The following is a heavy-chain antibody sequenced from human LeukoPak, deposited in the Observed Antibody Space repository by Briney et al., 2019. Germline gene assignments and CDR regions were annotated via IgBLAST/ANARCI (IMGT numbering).Heavy chain of an antibody. V-gene: IGHV1-3*01. CDR3: ARPHYDFWSGYYVWFDP. D-gene: IGHD3-3*01. J-gene: IGHJ5*02. CDR2: INAGNGNT. Sequence: ASVKVSCKASGYTFTSYAMHWVRQAPGQRLEWMGWINAGNGNTKYSQKFRGRVTITRDTSASTAYMELSSLRSEDTAVYYCARPHYDFWSGYYVWFDPWGQGTLVTVSS. CDR1: GYTFTSYA.